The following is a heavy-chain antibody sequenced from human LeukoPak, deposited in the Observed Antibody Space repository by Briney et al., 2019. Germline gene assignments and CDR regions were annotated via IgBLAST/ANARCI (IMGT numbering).Heavy chain of an antibody. Sequence: ASVTVSCKASGYTFTSHDINWVRQATGQAPEWMGWIGPNSGVTGYAQKFQGRVTITRDTSISTAYMELSRLRSDDTAVYYCARGQTESDYWGQGTLVTVSS. CDR3: ARGQTESDY. J-gene: IGHJ4*02. V-gene: IGHV1-8*01. CDR1: GYTFTSHD. D-gene: IGHD1-1*01. CDR2: IGPNSGVT.